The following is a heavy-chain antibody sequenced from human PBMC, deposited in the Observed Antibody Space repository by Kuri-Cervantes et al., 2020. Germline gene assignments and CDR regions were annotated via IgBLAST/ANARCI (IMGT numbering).Heavy chain of an antibody. D-gene: IGHD6-13*01. V-gene: IGHV3-48*04. CDR1: GFTFSSYS. Sequence: GGSLRLSCAASGFTFSSYSMNWVRQAPGKGLEWVSYISSSSSTIYYADSVKGRFTISRDNAKNSLYLQMNSLRAEDTALYYCAKDIGPGAAAQEDYYYYGMDVWGQGTTVTVS. CDR2: ISSSSSTI. J-gene: IGHJ6*02. CDR3: AKDIGPGAAAQEDYYYYGMDV.